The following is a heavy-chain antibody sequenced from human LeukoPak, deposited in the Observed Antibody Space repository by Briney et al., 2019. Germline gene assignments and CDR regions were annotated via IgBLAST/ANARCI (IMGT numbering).Heavy chain of an antibody. CDR1: GGSISSSNW. Sequence: SETLSLACAVSGGSISSSNWWSWVRQPPGKGLEWIGEIYHSGSTNYNPSLKSRVTISVDTSKNQFSLKLSSVTAADTAVYYCARASGYDKTFDYWGQGTLVTVSS. V-gene: IGHV4-4*02. CDR2: IYHSGST. D-gene: IGHD5-12*01. CDR3: ARASGYDKTFDY. J-gene: IGHJ4*02.